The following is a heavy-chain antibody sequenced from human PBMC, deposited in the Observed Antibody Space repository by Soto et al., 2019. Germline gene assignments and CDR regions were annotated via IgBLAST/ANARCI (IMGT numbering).Heavy chain of an antibody. Sequence: SETLSLTXAVSGGSISSSNWWSWVRQPPGKGLEWIGEIYHSGSTNYNPSLKSRVTISVDKSKNQFSLKLSSVTAADTAVYYCARTGGSSGWYSHYYYYGMDVWGQGTTVTVSS. D-gene: IGHD6-19*01. V-gene: IGHV4-4*02. CDR2: IYHSGST. CDR3: ARTGGSSGWYSHYYYYGMDV. J-gene: IGHJ6*02. CDR1: GGSISSSNW.